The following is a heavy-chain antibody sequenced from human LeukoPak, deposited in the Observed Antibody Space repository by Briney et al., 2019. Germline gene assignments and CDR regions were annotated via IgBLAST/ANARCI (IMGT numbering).Heavy chain of an antibody. J-gene: IGHJ4*02. CDR2: IRYDGSNK. V-gene: IGHV3-30*02. D-gene: IGHD2-2*01. CDR3: ASGCSSTSCRSHYFDY. CDR1: GFTFSSYG. Sequence: GGSLRLSCAASGFTFSSYGMHWVRQAPGKGLEWVAFIRYDGSNKYYADSVKGRFTISRDNSKNTLYLQMNSLRAEDTAVYYCASGCSSTSCRSHYFDYWGQGTLVTVSS.